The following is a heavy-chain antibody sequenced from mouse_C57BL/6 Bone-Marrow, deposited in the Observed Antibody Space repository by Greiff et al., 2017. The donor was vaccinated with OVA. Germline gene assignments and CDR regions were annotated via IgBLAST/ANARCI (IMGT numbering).Heavy chain of an antibody. J-gene: IGHJ3*01. CDR1: GFTFSNYW. Sequence: DVLLVESGGGLVQPGGSMKLSCVASGFTFSNYWMNWVRQSPEQGLEWVAQIRLTADNFASHYEESGKGRFTISRDDSKSRVYLKMNNLRAEDTGIYYCPEHYWYYCPFAYWGQGTLVTVSA. CDR3: PEHYWYYCPFAY. V-gene: IGHV6-3*01. D-gene: IGHD1-2*01. CDR2: IRLTADNFAS.